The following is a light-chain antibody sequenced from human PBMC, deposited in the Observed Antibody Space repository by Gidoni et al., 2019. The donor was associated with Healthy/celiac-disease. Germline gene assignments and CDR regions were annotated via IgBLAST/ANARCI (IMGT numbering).Light chain of an antibody. CDR2: DAS. CDR1: QSISSW. V-gene: IGKV1-5*01. J-gene: IGKJ2*01. Sequence: DIQMTQSPSTLSASVGDRVTITCRASQSISSWLAWYQQKPGKAPKLLIYDASSLESGVPSRFSGSGSGTEFTLTISSLQPDDFATYYCQQYNSYSETFXXXTKLEIK. CDR3: QQYNSYSET.